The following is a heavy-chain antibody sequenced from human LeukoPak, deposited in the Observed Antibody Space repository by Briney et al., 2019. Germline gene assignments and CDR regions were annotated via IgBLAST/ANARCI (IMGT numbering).Heavy chain of an antibody. V-gene: IGHV3-30*02. J-gene: IGHJ4*02. D-gene: IGHD6-19*01. Sequence: GESLRLSCAASGFSFTTYWMSWVRQAPGKGLEWVAFIRYDGSNKYYADSVKGRFTISRDNAKNSLYLQMNSLRAEDTAVYYCAIPPGIAVAGSEGFDYWGQGTLVTVSS. CDR1: GFSFTTYW. CDR2: IRYDGSNK. CDR3: AIPPGIAVAGSEGFDY.